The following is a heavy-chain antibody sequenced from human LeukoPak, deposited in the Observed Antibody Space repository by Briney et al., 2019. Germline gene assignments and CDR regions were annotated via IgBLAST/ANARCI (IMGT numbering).Heavy chain of an antibody. V-gene: IGHV3-21*01. Sequence: GGSLRLSCAASGFTFSSYSMNWVRQAPGKGLEWVSSISSSSSYISYADSVKGRCTISRDNAKSSLYLQMNRLRAEDTAVYYCAVGACSGGSCYLNYYGMDVWGQGTTVTVSS. CDR2: ISSSSSYI. J-gene: IGHJ6*02. D-gene: IGHD2-15*01. CDR1: GFTFSSYS. CDR3: AVGACSGGSCYLNYYGMDV.